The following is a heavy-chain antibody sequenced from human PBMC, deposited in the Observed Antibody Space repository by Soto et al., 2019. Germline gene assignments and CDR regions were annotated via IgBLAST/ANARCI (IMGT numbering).Heavy chain of an antibody. CDR2: VSATAGTT. Sequence: PGGSVRLSFSASVCAFIGYSMSWVRPAPGKGLEWVSLVSATAGTTYYTDSVKGRFTISRDNSRNTVYLQMNSLRADDTAVYYCAKDRLAGGFDYLGQGTLVTVSS. CDR3: AKDRLAGGFDY. CDR1: VCAFIGYS. D-gene: IGHD3-16*01. V-gene: IGHV3-23*01. J-gene: IGHJ4*02.